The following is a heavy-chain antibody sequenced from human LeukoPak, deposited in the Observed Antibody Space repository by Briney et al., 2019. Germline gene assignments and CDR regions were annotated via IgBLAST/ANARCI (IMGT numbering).Heavy chain of an antibody. Sequence: GGPLRLSCAASGFTFSDYRMNWVRQAPGEGLEWVSSISSGSSHIYYADSVKGRFTISRDNAKDLLYLQMNSLRDEDTAVYYCTRGANCSGGSCYTPKHWGQGTLVGVSS. CDR3: TRGANCSGGSCYTPKH. D-gene: IGHD2-15*01. CDR2: ISSGSSHI. V-gene: IGHV3-21*01. CDR1: GFTFSDYR. J-gene: IGHJ1*01.